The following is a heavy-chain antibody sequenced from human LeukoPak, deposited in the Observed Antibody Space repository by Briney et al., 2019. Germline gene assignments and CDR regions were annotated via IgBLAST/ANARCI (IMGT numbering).Heavy chain of an antibody. Sequence: ASVKLSCKGSGYTFTDYYMHWVRQAPGQGLEWMAKINPNSGATAYAERFQGRVTLTRDTSISTIYMELRTLTSGDTAVYYCARPSDYGDYIDYWGQGTPVTVSS. V-gene: IGHV1-2*02. CDR1: GYTFTDYY. D-gene: IGHD4-17*01. J-gene: IGHJ4*02. CDR3: ARPSDYGDYIDY. CDR2: INPNSGAT.